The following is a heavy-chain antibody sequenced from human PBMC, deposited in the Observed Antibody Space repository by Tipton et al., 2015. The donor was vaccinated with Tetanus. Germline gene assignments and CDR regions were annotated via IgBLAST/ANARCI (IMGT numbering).Heavy chain of an antibody. J-gene: IGHJ3*02. Sequence: SLRLSCAASGFSFSSYAMSWVRQAPGKGLEWVSSISGSGTSTYYADSVKGRFTISRDNSKNTLYLQMNSLRAEDTALFYCAKRKGVGERDAFDIWGQGTMVTVSS. CDR3: AKRKGVGERDAFDI. V-gene: IGHV3-23*01. CDR2: ISGSGTST. CDR1: GFSFSSYA. D-gene: IGHD3-10*01.